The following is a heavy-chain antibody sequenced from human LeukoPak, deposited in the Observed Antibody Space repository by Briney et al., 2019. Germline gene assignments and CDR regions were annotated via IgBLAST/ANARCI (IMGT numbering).Heavy chain of an antibody. V-gene: IGHV3-48*04. CDR2: ISSSSSTI. J-gene: IGHJ6*03. CDR1: GFTFSSYS. CDR3: ARDLVAARRYYYMDV. Sequence: GGSLRLSCAASGFTFSSYSMNWVRQAPGKGLEWVSHISSSSSTIYYADSVKGRFTISRDNAKNSLYLQMNSLRAEDTAVYYCARDLVAARRYYYMDVWGKGTTVTVSS. D-gene: IGHD6-6*01.